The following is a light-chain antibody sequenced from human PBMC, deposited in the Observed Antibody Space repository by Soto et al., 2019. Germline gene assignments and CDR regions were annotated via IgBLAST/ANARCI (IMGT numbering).Light chain of an antibody. CDR1: QSVSSSY. Sequence: VLSQSPGSLSMSPGERATLSCRASQSVSSSYLAWYQQKPGQAPRLLIYGASSRATGIPDRFSGSGSGTDFTLTISRLEPEDFAVYYCQQYGSSITFGQGSRLEIK. CDR3: QQYGSSIT. CDR2: GAS. J-gene: IGKJ5*01. V-gene: IGKV3-20*01.